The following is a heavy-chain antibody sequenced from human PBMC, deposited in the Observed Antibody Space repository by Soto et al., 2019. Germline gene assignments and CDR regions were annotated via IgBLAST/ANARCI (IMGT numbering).Heavy chain of an antibody. Sequence: QVQLVQSGAEVKKPGASVKVSCKASGYTFTSYGISWVRQAPGQGLEWMGWISAYNGNTNYAQKLQGRVTMTTDTSTSTAYMELRSLRSDDTAVYYCARDHYGSGSYNNKRRWYYGMDVWGQGTTVTVSS. V-gene: IGHV1-18*01. D-gene: IGHD3-10*01. CDR2: ISAYNGNT. J-gene: IGHJ6*02. CDR1: GYTFTSYG. CDR3: ARDHYGSGSYNNKRRWYYGMDV.